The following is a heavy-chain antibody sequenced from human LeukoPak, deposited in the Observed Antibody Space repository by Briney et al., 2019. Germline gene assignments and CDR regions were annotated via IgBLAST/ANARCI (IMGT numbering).Heavy chain of an antibody. CDR2: FYNSGST. Sequence: SETLSLTCSVSGGSINTYYWSWIRQPPGKRLEWIAYFYNSGSTNYNPSLKSRVTISLDTSKNQFSLKLSSVTAADTAVYYCARDQVVRGVIDYWGQGTLVTVSS. D-gene: IGHD3-10*01. CDR1: GGSINTYY. V-gene: IGHV4-59*12. CDR3: ARDQVVRGVIDY. J-gene: IGHJ4*02.